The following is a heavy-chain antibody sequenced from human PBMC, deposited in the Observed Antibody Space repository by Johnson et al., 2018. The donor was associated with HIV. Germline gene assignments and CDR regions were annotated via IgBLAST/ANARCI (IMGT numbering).Heavy chain of an antibody. J-gene: IGHJ3*02. CDR1: GFTFSSYW. V-gene: IGHV3-66*01. Sequence: VQLVESGGGVVQPGRSLRLSCAASGFTFSSYWMHWVRQGPGKALEWVSVIYRGGATYYADSVKGRFTISRDNAKNTLYLHMNSLRAEDTAVYYCAREVDGFDIWGQGTMVTVSS. CDR3: AREVDGFDI. CDR2: IYRGGAT.